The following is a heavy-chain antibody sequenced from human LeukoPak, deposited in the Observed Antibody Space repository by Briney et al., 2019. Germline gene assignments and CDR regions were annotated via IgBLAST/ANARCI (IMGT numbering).Heavy chain of an antibody. Sequence: ASVKVSCKASGYTFTSYGISWVRQAPGQGLEWMGWISAYNGNTNYAQKLQGRVTMTTDTSTSTAYMELGSLRSDDTAVYYCARASYDILTGYYLYAFDIWGQGTMVTVSS. CDR2: ISAYNGNT. CDR3: ARASYDILTGYYLYAFDI. V-gene: IGHV1-18*01. D-gene: IGHD3-9*01. CDR1: GYTFTSYG. J-gene: IGHJ3*02.